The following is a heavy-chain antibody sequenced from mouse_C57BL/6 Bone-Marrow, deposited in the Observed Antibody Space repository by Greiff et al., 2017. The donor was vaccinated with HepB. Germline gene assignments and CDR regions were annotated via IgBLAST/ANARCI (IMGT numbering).Heavy chain of an antibody. CDR1: GFNIKDYY. CDR3: TARGTRRAWCAD. D-gene: IGHD3-3*01. V-gene: IGHV14-1*01. Sequence: EVQLQQSGAELVRPGASVKLSCTASGFNIKDYYMHWVKQRPEQGLEWIGRIDPEDGDTEYAPKFQGKATMTADTSSNTAYLQLSSLTSEDTAVDYCTARGTRRAWCADWGQGTLVTVSA. CDR2: IDPEDGDT. J-gene: IGHJ3*01.